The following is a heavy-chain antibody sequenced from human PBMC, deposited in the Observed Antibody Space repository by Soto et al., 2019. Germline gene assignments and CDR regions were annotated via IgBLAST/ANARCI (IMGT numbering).Heavy chain of an antibody. V-gene: IGHV3-33*01. CDR1: GFTFSSYG. D-gene: IGHD2-15*01. Sequence: QVQLVESGGGVVQPGRSLRLSCAASGFTFSSYGMHWVRQAPGKGLEWVAVIWYDGSNKYYADSVKGRFTISRDNSKNTLYLQMNSLRAEDTAVYYCARDPSAYCSGGSCYYVYFDYWGQGTLVTVSS. CDR2: IWYDGSNK. J-gene: IGHJ4*02. CDR3: ARDPSAYCSGGSCYYVYFDY.